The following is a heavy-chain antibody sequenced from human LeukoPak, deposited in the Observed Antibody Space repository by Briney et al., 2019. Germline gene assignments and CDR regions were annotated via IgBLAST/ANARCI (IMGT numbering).Heavy chain of an antibody. CDR2: IIPIFGTA. D-gene: IGHD3-22*01. V-gene: IGHV1-69*05. CDR3: AGEGGIVVVSDAFDI. CDR1: GGTFSSYA. Sequence: ASVKVSCKASGGTFSSYAISWVRQAPGQGLEWMGGIIPIFGTANYAQKFQGRVTITTDESTSTAYMELSSLGSEDTAVYYCAGEGGIVVVSDAFDIWGQGTMVTVSS. J-gene: IGHJ3*02.